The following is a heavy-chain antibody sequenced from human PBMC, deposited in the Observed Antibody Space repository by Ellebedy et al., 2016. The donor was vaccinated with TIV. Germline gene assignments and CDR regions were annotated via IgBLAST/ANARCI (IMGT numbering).Heavy chain of an antibody. J-gene: IGHJ3*01. CDR2: ISHDGSKT. CDR3: ARDPVGVGPAFDV. CDR1: AFTFSAYG. Sequence: GESLKISCTASAFTFSAYGMHWVRQAPGKGLEWVAVISHDGSKTYYADSVQGRFTISRDNSKDTLFLQMNSLRAEDTAIYFCARDPVGVGPAFDVWGQGTMVTVSS. D-gene: IGHD4-23*01. V-gene: IGHV3-30*03.